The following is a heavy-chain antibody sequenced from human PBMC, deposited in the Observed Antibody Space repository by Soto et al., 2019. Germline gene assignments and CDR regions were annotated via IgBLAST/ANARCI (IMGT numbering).Heavy chain of an antibody. D-gene: IGHD5-12*01. CDR3: AKVSSSSGYDTV. Sequence: PGGSLRLSCVVSGFTFSTYGMGWVRQAPGKGLEWISDIRSSGETTHYADSVKGRFTISRDNSKNTLYLQMSSLRAEDTAIYYCAKVSSSSGYDTVGGQGTLVTVSS. V-gene: IGHV3-23*01. CDR1: GFTFSTYG. CDR2: IRSSGETT. J-gene: IGHJ4*02.